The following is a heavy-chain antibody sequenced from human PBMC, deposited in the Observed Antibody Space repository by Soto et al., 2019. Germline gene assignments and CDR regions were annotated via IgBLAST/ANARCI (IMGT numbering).Heavy chain of an antibody. Sequence: QVQLQESGPGLVKPSQTLSLTCTVSGGSISSGGYYWNWIRQHPGKGLEWIGYISNSGSTYSNPSLKSRVAISVDTSKNQVSLKLSFVTAADTAVCYCARNDYGDYGWYFDLWGRGTLVTVSS. CDR3: ARNDYGDYGWYFDL. V-gene: IGHV4-31*03. CDR2: ISNSGST. J-gene: IGHJ2*01. D-gene: IGHD4-17*01. CDR1: GGSISSGGYY.